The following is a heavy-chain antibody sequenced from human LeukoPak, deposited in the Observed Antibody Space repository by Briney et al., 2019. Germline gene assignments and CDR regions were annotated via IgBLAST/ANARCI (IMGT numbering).Heavy chain of an antibody. J-gene: IGHJ4*02. V-gene: IGHV4-4*07. CDR2: IYTSGTI. D-gene: IGHD3-10*01. Sequence: SETLSLTCTVSGGSISSYYWSWIRQPAGTALEWIGRIYTSGTITYNPSLKSRVTISVDTSKNQFSLKLSSVTAADTAVYYCARKYRGSSRVRGVLYYFDYWGQGTLVTVSS. CDR3: ARKYRGSSRVRGVLYYFDY. CDR1: GGSISSYY.